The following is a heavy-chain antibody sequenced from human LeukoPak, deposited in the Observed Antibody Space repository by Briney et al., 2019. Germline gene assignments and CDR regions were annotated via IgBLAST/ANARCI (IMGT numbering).Heavy chain of an antibody. CDR3: ASHPHYYGSGSYYPSDY. CDR1: GGSISSSSYY. V-gene: IGHV4-39*01. CDR2: IYYSGST. J-gene: IGHJ4*02. Sequence: PSETLSVTCTVSGGSISSSSYYWGWIRQPPGKGLEWIGSIYYSGSTYYNPSLKSRVTISVDTSKNQFSLKLSSVTAADTAVYYCASHPHYYGSGSYYPSDYWGQGTLVTVSS. D-gene: IGHD3-10*01.